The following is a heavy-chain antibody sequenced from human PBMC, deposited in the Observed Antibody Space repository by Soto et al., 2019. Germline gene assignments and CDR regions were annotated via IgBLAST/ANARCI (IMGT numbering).Heavy chain of an antibody. D-gene: IGHD2-2*02. CDR2: IIPIFGTA. CDR3: ARGGVPAAIRTYYYYYGMDV. Sequence: SXKVSFKAARGTXSSYAIGWVRQAPGQGLEWMGGIIPIFGTANYAKKFQGRVTIKADESTSTAYMELSSLRSEDPAVYYCARGGVPAAIRTYYYYYGMDVWGQGTTVTVS. J-gene: IGHJ6*02. CDR1: RGTXSSYA. V-gene: IGHV1-69*13.